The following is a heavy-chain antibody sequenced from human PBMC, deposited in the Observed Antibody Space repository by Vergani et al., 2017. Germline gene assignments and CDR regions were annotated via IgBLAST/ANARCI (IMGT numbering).Heavy chain of an antibody. CDR3: AKDRGYCSSTSCFLFDY. CDR2: ISWNSGSI. J-gene: IGHJ4*02. Sequence: EVQLVESGGGLVQPGRSLRLSCAASGFTFDDYAMHWVRQAPGKGLEWVSGISWNSGSIGYADSVKGRFTISRDNAKNSLYLQMNSLRAEDTALYYCAKDRGYCSSTSCFLFDYWGQGTLVTVSS. D-gene: IGHD2-2*01. V-gene: IGHV3-9*01. CDR1: GFTFDDYA.